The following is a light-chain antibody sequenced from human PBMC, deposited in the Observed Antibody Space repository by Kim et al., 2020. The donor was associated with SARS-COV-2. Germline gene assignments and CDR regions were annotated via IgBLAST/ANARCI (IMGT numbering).Light chain of an antibody. CDR3: LQYDNLPYI. CDR2: QTS. J-gene: IGKJ2*01. Sequence: SASVGDRVTITCQASQDIKNFLNWFQQKPGKAPKLLIYQTSTLETGVPSRFSGSGSGTHFTFTIDSLEAEDVGTYYCLQYDNLPYIFGQVTKLEI. V-gene: IGKV1-33*01. CDR1: QDIKNF.